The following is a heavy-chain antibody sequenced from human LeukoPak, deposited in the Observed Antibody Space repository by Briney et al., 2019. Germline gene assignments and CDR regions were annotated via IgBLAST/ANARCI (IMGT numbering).Heavy chain of an antibody. J-gene: IGHJ4*02. Sequence: ASVKVSCKASGYTFTSYGSSWVRQAPGQGLEWMGWISAYNGKTNYAQKLQGRVTMTTDTSTSTAYMELRSLRSDDTAVYYCARSRALKKGMAVAGTIDYWGQGTLVTVSS. CDR3: ARSRALKKGMAVAGTIDY. CDR1: GYTFTSYG. V-gene: IGHV1-18*04. CDR2: ISAYNGKT. D-gene: IGHD6-19*01.